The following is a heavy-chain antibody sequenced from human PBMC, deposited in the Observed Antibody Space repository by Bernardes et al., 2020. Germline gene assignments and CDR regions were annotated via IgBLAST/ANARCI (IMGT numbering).Heavy chain of an antibody. J-gene: IGHJ6*02. CDR3: AGGVGGPIAAAPAYYYYCGMVV. D-gene: IGHD6-13*01. V-gene: IGHV1-8*01. CDR2: MNPNSGNT. Sequence: ASVKVSCKASGYTFTSYDINWVRQATGQGLEWMGWMNPNSGNTGYAQKFQGRVTMTRNTSISTAYMELSSLRSEDTAVYYCAGGVGGPIAAAPAYYYYCGMVVWGQGTTVTVSS. CDR1: GYTFTSYD.